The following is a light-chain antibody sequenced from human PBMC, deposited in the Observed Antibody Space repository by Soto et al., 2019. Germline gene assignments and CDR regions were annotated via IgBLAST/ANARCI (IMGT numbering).Light chain of an antibody. CDR1: QILLHSNGYNY. CDR3: MKALQTPLT. V-gene: IGKV2-28*01. CDR2: LGS. Sequence: DIVLLQSPLSLPVTCGEPSSVSCRSSQILLHSNGYNYLDWYLQKTGQSPQILIYLGSNRSSGVPDRFSGSGAGTDFKLKISRVEAEDVGVYYCMKALQTPLTFGGGTKVDIK. J-gene: IGKJ4*01.